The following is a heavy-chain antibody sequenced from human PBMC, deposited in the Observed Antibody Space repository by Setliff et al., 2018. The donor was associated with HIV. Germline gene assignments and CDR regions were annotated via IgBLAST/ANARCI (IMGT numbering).Heavy chain of an antibody. V-gene: IGHV4-59*11. J-gene: IGHJ1*01. Sequence: PSETLSLTCTVSGGSMTTHFWSWIRQPPGKGLEWIGSVYYSGSNNYNPSLKSRVTISLDTSENQFSLNLDSVTAADTAVYYCARDMSEGFFLERASEHWSQGTLVTVSS. D-gene: IGHD3-3*01. CDR1: GGSMTTHF. CDR2: VYYSGSN. CDR3: ARDMSEGFFLERASEH.